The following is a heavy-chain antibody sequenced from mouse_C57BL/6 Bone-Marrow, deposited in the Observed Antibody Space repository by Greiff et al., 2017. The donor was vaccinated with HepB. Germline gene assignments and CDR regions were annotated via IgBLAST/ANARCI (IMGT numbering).Heavy chain of an antibody. V-gene: IGHV1-72*01. CDR3: ARDSWMWFAY. J-gene: IGHJ3*01. CDR2: IDPNSGGT. Sequence: VQLQQSGAELARPGASVKPSCKASGYTFTSYGISWVKQRPGRGLEWIGRIDPNSGGTKYNEKFKSKATLTVDKPSSTAYMQLSSLTSEDSAVYYCARDSWMWFAYWGQGTLVTVSA. CDR1: GYTFTSYG.